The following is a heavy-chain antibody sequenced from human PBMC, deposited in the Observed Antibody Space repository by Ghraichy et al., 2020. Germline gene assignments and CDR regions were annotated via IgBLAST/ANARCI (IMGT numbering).Heavy chain of an antibody. CDR2: INSDGSST. CDR1: GFTFSSYW. D-gene: IGHD6-13*01. J-gene: IGHJ6*02. Sequence: GSLRLSCAASGFTFSSYWMHWVRQAPGKGLVWVSRINSDGSSTSYADSVKGRFTISRDNAKNTLYLQMNSLRAEDTAVYYCARAGAYSSSWHETRYGMDVWGQGTTVTVSS. V-gene: IGHV3-74*01. CDR3: ARAGAYSSSWHETRYGMDV.